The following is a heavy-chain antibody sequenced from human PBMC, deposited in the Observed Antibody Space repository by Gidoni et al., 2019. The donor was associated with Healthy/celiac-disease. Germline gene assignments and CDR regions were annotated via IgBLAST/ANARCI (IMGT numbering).Heavy chain of an antibody. J-gene: IGHJ4*02. D-gene: IGHD2-15*01. CDR2: ISYDGSNK. CDR1: GFPFSSYA. V-gene: IGHV3-30-3*01. CDR3: ARDLLSPSGGSGN. Sequence: QVQLVESGGGGVQPGRSRRLACAASGFPFSSYAMHWVRQAPGRGLEWVAVISYDGSNKYYADSVKGRFTISRDNSKNTLYLQMNSLRAEDTAVYYCARDLLSPSGGSGNWGQGTLVTVSS.